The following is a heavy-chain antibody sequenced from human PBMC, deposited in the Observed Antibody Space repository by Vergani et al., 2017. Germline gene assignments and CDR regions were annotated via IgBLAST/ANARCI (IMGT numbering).Heavy chain of an antibody. V-gene: IGHV1-24*01. J-gene: IGHJ4*02. D-gene: IGHD3-3*01. Sequence: QVQLVQSGAEVKKPGSSVKVSCKASGGTFSSYTISWVRQAPGQGLEWMGGFDPEDGETIYAQKFQGRVTMTEDTSTDTAYMELSSLRSEDTAVYYCATGTDFRFCYWGQGTLVTVSS. CDR1: GGTFSSYT. CDR3: ATGTDFRFCY. CDR2: FDPEDGET.